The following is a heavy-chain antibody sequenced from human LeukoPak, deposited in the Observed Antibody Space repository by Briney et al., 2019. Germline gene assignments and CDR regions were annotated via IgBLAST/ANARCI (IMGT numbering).Heavy chain of an antibody. Sequence: GGSLRLSCAASGFTFDDYAMHWVRQAPGKGLEWVSGISWNSGSIGYADSVKGRFTISRDNAKNSLYLQMNSLRAEDMALYYCAKATGNYCTNGVCYLGGAFDYWGQGTLVTVSS. CDR2: ISWNSGSI. D-gene: IGHD2-8*01. J-gene: IGHJ4*02. V-gene: IGHV3-9*03. CDR3: AKATGNYCTNGVCYLGGAFDY. CDR1: GFTFDDYA.